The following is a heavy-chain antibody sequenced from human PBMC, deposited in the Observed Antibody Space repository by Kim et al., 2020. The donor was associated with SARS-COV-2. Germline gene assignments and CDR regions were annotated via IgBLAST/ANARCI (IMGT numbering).Heavy chain of an antibody. V-gene: IGHV3-74*01. CDR2: INSNGSST. CDR1: GFTFSSYW. Sequence: GGSLRLSCAASGFTFSSYWMHWVRQAPGKGLVWVSRINSNGSSTSYADSVKGRFTISRDNAKNTLYLQMNSLRAEDTAVYYCARDRSRRGYSYGTLIYYSYCMDVWGHGTTVTVSS. CDR3: ARDRSRRGYSYGTLIYYSYCMDV. D-gene: IGHD5-18*01. J-gene: IGHJ6*02.